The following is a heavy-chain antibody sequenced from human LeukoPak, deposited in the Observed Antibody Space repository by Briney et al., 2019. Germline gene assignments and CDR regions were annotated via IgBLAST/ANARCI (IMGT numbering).Heavy chain of an antibody. D-gene: IGHD3-9*01. CDR2: INHSGST. Sequence: SETLSLTCAVYGGSFSGYYWSWIRQPPGKGLEWIGEINHSGSTNYNPSLKSRITISVDTSKNQFSLKLSSVTAADTAVYYCARGPGYDILTDTKPRYYGMDVWGKGTTVTVSS. J-gene: IGHJ6*04. CDR1: GGSFSGYY. V-gene: IGHV4-34*01. CDR3: ARGPGYDILTDTKPRYYGMDV.